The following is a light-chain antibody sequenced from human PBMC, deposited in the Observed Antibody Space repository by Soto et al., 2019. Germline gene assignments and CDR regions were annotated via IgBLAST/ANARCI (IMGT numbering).Light chain of an antibody. CDR1: QTILYRPNNKSY. J-gene: IGKJ3*01. CDR2: WTS. V-gene: IGKV4-1*01. Sequence: IVMTQSPDSRAVSLGERATINCRSSQTILYRPNNKSYLAWYQHKSGPPPKLLISWTSTRESGVPDRFSCSGSGTNSTLTISNLQAQEASVYYCLPFDSSPCTVCPGTNVHVK. CDR3: LPFDSSPCT.